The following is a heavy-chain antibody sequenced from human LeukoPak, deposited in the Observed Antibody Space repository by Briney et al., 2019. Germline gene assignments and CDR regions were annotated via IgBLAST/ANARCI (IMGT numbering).Heavy chain of an antibody. CDR2: IYYSGST. Sequence: SETLSLTCTVSGGSISSSSYYWGWIRQPPGKGQEGIGSIYYSGSTYYNPALKRRVTISGDTSKNQFSLKLSSVTAADTAVYYCARHINSGSYYWAFDIWGQGTMVTVSS. CDR1: GGSISSSSYY. J-gene: IGHJ3*02. CDR3: ARHINSGSYYWAFDI. D-gene: IGHD1-26*01. V-gene: IGHV4-39*01.